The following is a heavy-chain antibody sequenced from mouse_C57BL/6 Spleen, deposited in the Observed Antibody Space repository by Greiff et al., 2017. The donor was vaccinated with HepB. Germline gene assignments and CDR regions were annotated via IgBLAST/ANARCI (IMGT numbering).Heavy chain of an antibody. V-gene: IGHV3-6*01. D-gene: IGHD1-1*01. CDR3: ARRHGSRDY. CDR2: ISYDGSN. J-gene: IGHJ2*01. CDR1: GYSITSGYY. Sequence: EVKLMESGPGLVKPSQSLSLTCSVTGYSITSGYYWNWIRQFPGNKLEWMGYISYDGSNNYNPSLKNRISITRDTSKNQFFLKLHSVTTEDTATYYCARRHGSRDYWGQGTTLTVSS.